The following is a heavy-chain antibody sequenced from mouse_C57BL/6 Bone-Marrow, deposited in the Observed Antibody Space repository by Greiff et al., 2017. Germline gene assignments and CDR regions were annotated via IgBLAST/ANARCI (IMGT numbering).Heavy chain of an antibody. Sequence: LQESGPGLVAPSQSLSITCTVSGFSLTSYGVHWVRQPPGKGLEWLVVIWSDGSTTYNSALKSRLSISKDNSKSQVFLKMNRLQTDDTAMYYCARHKGGNYCSSFYAMDYWGQGTSVTVSS. CDR2: IWSDGST. CDR3: ARHKGGNYCSSFYAMDY. CDR1: GFSLTSYG. D-gene: IGHD1-1*01. V-gene: IGHV2-6-1*01. J-gene: IGHJ4*01.